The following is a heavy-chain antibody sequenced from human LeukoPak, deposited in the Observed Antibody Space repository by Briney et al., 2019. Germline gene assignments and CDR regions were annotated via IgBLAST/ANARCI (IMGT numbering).Heavy chain of an antibody. J-gene: IGHJ5*02. CDR1: GYIFTNYW. CDR3: TSLHYGDYGRFDP. V-gene: IGHV5-51*01. D-gene: IGHD4-17*01. CDR2: IYPGDSDT. Sequence: GESLKIPCKVSGYIFTNYWIGWVRQLPGKGLEWMGIIYPGDSDTKFSPSFQGQVTISADKSISTTYLQWSSLKASDTAVYYCTSLHYGDYGRFDPWGQGTRVTVSS.